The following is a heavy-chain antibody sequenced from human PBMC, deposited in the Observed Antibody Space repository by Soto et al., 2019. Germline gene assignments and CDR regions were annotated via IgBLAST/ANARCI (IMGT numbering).Heavy chain of an antibody. CDR3: AKEKDVLLWFGEFNY. Sequence: GGSLRLSCAASGFTFSSYGMHWVRQAPGKGLEWVAVISYDGSNKYYADSVKGRFTISRDNSKNTLYLQMNSLRAEDTAVYYCAKEKDVLLWFGEFNYWGQGTLVTVSS. CDR1: GFTFSSYG. CDR2: ISYDGSNK. D-gene: IGHD3-10*01. J-gene: IGHJ4*02. V-gene: IGHV3-30*18.